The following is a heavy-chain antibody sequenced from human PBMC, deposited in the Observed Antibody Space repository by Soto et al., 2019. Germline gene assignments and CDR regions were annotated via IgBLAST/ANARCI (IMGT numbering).Heavy chain of an antibody. CDR3: AKCSPTYSSGLKAYYFDH. J-gene: IGHJ4*02. CDR2: ISGSGSSS. CDR1: EFTFSSYA. D-gene: IGHD6-19*01. V-gene: IGHV3-23*01. Sequence: GVSLRISGAASEFTFSSYAMSWVRQAPGKGLEWVSAISGSGSSSYYADSVKGRFTISRDNSKNTLYLQMNSLRAEDTAVYYCAKCSPTYSSGLKAYYFDHWGQGTLVTVSS.